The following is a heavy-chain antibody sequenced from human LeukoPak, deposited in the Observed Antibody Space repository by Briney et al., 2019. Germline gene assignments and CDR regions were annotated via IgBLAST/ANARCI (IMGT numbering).Heavy chain of an antibody. CDR1: GDSISSSNYY. J-gene: IGHJ4*02. Sequence: SETLSLTCSVSGDSISSSNYYWGWIRQPPGKGLEWIGSLYYSGNTYYNPSLKSRVTISADTSKNQFSLKLNSVTAADTAVYYCARIAAIGTADYWGQGTLVTVSS. CDR2: LYYSGNT. V-gene: IGHV4-39*01. D-gene: IGHD6-13*01. CDR3: ARIAAIGTADY.